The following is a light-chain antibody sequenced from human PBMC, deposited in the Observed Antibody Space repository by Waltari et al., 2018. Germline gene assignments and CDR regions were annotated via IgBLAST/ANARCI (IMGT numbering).Light chain of an antibody. Sequence: EIVLTQSPGSLSLSPGERATLSCRASQSVSKYLAWYQQKPGQAPRLLIYHASSRATGIPERFSGSGFGTDFSLTISRLEPEDFAVYYCQKYESLPATFGQGTKVEIK. CDR1: QSVSKY. J-gene: IGKJ1*01. CDR2: HAS. CDR3: QKYESLPAT. V-gene: IGKV3-20*01.